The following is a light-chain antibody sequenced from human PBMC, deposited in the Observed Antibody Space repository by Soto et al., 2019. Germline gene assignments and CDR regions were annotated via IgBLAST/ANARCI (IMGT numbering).Light chain of an antibody. CDR2: EVT. J-gene: IGLJ3*02. V-gene: IGLV2-8*01. CDR1: SSDVGYYNY. Sequence: QSVLTQPPSASGSPGQSVTISCTGTSSDVGYYNYVSWYQQHPGKVPKLMIYEVTKRPSGVPDRFSGSKSGNTASLTVSGLQAEDEADYYCSSYADSDNLLFGGGTKLTVL. CDR3: SSYADSDNLL.